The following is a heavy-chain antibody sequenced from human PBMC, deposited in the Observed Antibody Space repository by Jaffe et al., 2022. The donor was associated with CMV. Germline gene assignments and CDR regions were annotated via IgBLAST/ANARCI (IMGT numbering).Heavy chain of an antibody. D-gene: IGHD1-26*01. CDR1: GFTFSSYS. CDR2: ISSSSSYI. V-gene: IGHV3-21*01. Sequence: EVQLVESGGGLVKPGGSLRLSCAASGFTFSSYSMNWVRQAPGKGLEWVSSISSSSSYIYYADSVKGRFTISRDNAKNSLYLQMNSLRAEDTAVYYCARDGFGSYGAFDIWGQGTMVTVSS. J-gene: IGHJ3*02. CDR3: ARDGFGSYGAFDI.